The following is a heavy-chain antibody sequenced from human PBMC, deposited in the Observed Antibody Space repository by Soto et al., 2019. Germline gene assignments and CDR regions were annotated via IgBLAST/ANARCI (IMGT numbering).Heavy chain of an antibody. Sequence: HPGGSLRLSCAASGFTFSSYAMSWVRQAPGKGLEWVSAISGSGGSTYYADSVKGRFTISRDNSKNTLYLQMNSLRAEDTAVYYCAKDRRGSLLRYFDWFPEYDAFDIWGQGTMVTVSS. CDR1: GFTFSSYA. V-gene: IGHV3-23*01. J-gene: IGHJ3*02. CDR3: AKDRRGSLLRYFDWFPEYDAFDI. CDR2: ISGSGGST. D-gene: IGHD3-9*01.